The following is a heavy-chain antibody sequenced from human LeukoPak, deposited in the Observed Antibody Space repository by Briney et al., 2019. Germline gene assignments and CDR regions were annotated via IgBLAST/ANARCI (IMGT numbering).Heavy chain of an antibody. CDR3: ARGRGYSGYLYYYYYYMDV. D-gene: IGHD5-12*01. CDR1: GVTISSYY. J-gene: IGHJ6*03. V-gene: IGHV4-4*07. Sequence: SETLSLTCTVSGVTISSYYRSWIRQAAGKGLEWIGRIYTSGSTNYNPSLKSRLTMSVDTSKNQFSLKLSSVTAADTAVYYCARGRGYSGYLYYYYYYMDVWGKGTTVTISS. CDR2: IYTSGST.